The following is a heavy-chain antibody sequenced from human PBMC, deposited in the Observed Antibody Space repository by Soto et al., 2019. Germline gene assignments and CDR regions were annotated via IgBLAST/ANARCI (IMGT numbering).Heavy chain of an antibody. CDR2: IYYSGST. D-gene: IGHD3-3*01. Sequence: SETLSLTCPVSGGSISSGDYYWGWIRQPPGKGLEWIGSIYYSGSTYYNPSLKSRVTISVDTSKNQFSLKLSSVTAADTAVYYCARETGSYYDFWSGYYYMDVWGKGTTVTVSS. V-gene: IGHV4-39*02. J-gene: IGHJ6*03. CDR1: GGSISSGDYY. CDR3: ARETGSYYDFWSGYYYMDV.